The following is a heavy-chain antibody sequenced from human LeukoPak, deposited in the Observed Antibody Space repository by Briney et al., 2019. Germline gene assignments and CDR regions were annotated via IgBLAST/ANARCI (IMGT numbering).Heavy chain of an antibody. J-gene: IGHJ4*02. CDR3: ARHCTNGVCQSDY. CDR1: GYRLTTYW. D-gene: IGHD2-8*01. CDR2: IYPGDSDT. Sequence: GESLKISCKGSGYRLTTYWIGWVRQTPGKGLEWMGIIYPGDSDTRYSPSFQGQVTISADKSISTAYLQWSSLKASDTAIYYCARHCTNGVCQSDYWGQGTLVTVSS. V-gene: IGHV5-51*01.